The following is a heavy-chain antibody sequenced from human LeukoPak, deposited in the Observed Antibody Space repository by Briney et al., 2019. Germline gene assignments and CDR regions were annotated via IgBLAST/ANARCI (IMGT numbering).Heavy chain of an antibody. D-gene: IGHD2-15*01. CDR3: ASWSHCSGGSCYSY. CDR1: GYTFTGYY. CDR2: INPNSGGT. V-gene: IGHV1-2*02. J-gene: IGHJ4*02. Sequence: ASVKVSCKASGYTFTGYYMHWVRQAPGQGLEWMGWINPNSGGTNYAQKFQGRVTMTRDTSISTAYMELSRLRSDDTAVYYCASWSHCSGGSCYSYWGQGTLVTVSS.